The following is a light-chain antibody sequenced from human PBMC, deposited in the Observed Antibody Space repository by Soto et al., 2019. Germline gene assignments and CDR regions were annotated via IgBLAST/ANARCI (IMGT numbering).Light chain of an antibody. J-gene: IGLJ7*01. V-gene: IGLV6-57*01. Sequence: NFMLTQPHSVSESPGKTVTISCTRSSRSIASNYVQWYQQRPGSSPTTVIYEDNQRPSGVPDRFSGSIDSSSNSASLTISGLKTEDEADYYCQSYDSSNLAVFGGGTQLTVL. CDR1: SRSIASNY. CDR2: EDN. CDR3: QSYDSSNLAV.